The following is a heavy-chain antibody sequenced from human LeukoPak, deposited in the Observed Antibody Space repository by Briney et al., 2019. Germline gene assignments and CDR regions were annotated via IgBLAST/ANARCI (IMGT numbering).Heavy chain of an antibody. CDR1: GYSFTSYW. J-gene: IGHJ5*02. CDR3: ARLKFRGSCSSTSCYDRWFDP. V-gene: IGHV5-51*01. CDR2: IYPGDSDT. Sequence: GESLKISCKGSGYSFTSYWIGWVRQMPGKGPEWMGIIYPGDSDTRYSPSFQGQVTISADKSISTAYLQWSSLKASDTAMYYCARLKFRGSCSSTSCYDRWFDPWGQGTLVTVSS. D-gene: IGHD2-2*01.